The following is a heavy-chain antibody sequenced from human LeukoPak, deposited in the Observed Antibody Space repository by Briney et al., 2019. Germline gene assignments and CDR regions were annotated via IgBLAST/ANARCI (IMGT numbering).Heavy chain of an antibody. CDR3: ARDLIYGGY. J-gene: IGHJ4*02. Sequence: PGGSLRLSCAASGFTFSSYDMHWVRQAPGKGLEWVAAISYYGSKKYYAVSVKGRFTISRDNSKNTLYLQMNSLRAEDTAVYYCARDLIYGGYWGQGTLVTVSS. CDR2: ISYYGSKK. D-gene: IGHD4-17*01. V-gene: IGHV3-30-3*01. CDR1: GFTFSSYD.